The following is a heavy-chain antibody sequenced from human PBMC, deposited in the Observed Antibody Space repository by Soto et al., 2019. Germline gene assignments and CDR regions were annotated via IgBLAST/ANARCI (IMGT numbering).Heavy chain of an antibody. D-gene: IGHD3-22*01. Sequence: EVQLLESGGGLVQPGGSLRLSCAASGFTFSSYAMSWVRQAPGKGLEWVSAISGSGGSTYYADSVKGRFTISRDNSKNTLYLQMNSLRAEDTAVYYCAKRQYYDSSGYYAGYYYYYYGMDVWGQGTTVTVSS. CDR3: AKRQYYDSSGYYAGYYYYYYGMDV. CDR1: GFTFSSYA. CDR2: ISGSGGST. V-gene: IGHV3-23*01. J-gene: IGHJ6*02.